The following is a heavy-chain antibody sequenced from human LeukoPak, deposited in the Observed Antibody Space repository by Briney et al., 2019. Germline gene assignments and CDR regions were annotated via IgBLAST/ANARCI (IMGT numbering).Heavy chain of an antibody. Sequence: PGGSLRLSCAASGFTFSSYSMNRVRQAPGKGLEWVSSISSSSSYIYYADSVKGRFTISRDNAKNSLYLQMNSLRAEDTAVYYCARAEPPLDILPGYQYGMDVWGQGTTVTVSS. CDR1: GFTFSSYS. CDR3: ARAEPPLDILPGYQYGMDV. CDR2: ISSSSSYI. V-gene: IGHV3-21*01. D-gene: IGHD3-9*01. J-gene: IGHJ6*02.